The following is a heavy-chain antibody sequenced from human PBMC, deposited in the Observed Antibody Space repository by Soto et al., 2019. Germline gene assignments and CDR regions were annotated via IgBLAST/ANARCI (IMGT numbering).Heavy chain of an antibody. V-gene: IGHV3-23*01. J-gene: IGHJ6*02. CDR3: ARDSTWIPYYHYGMDV. D-gene: IGHD5-18*01. CDR2: ISGSGGTT. CDR1: GFTFNTFA. Sequence: EVQLLESGGGLVHPGGSLRLSCAASGFTFNTFAMNWVRQAPGKGLEWVASISGSGGTTYYADSVKVRFTISRDASKNTLDLQMNSLRAEDTAVYYCARDSTWIPYYHYGMDVWGQGTTVTVSS.